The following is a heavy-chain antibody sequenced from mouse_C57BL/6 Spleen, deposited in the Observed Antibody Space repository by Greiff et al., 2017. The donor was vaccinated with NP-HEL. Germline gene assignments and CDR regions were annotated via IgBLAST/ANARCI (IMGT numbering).Heavy chain of an antibody. V-gene: IGHV1-82*01. CDR2: IYPGDGDT. J-gene: IGHJ4*01. CDR3: ARERRGVYYAMDY. CDR1: GYAFSSSW. D-gene: IGHD2-12*01. Sequence: VQLQQSGPELVKPGASVKISCKASGYAFSSSWMNWVKQRPGKGLEWIGRIYPGDGDTNYNGKFKGKATLTADKSSSTAYMQLSSLTSEDSAVYFCARERRGVYYAMDYWGQGTSVTVSS.